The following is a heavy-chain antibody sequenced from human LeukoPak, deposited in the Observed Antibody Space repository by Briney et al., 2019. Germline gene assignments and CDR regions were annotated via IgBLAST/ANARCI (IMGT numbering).Heavy chain of an antibody. CDR1: GFTLSSYA. V-gene: IGHV3-30*04. CDR3: ARPADSGENSYGPGFDY. J-gene: IGHJ4*02. Sequence: YPGGSLRLSCAASGFTLSSYAMHWVRQAPGKGLEWVTIISSDGSNKYYADSVKGRFTISRDNSKNTLYLQMDSLRAEDTALYYCARPADSGENSYGPGFDYWGQGTLVTVSS. CDR2: ISSDGSNK. D-gene: IGHD3-16*01.